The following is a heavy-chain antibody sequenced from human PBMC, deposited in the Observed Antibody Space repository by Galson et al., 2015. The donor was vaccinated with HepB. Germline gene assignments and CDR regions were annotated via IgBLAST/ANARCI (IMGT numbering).Heavy chain of an antibody. CDR3: AREVRGVIDF. CDR2: IWYDGSNE. V-gene: IGHV3-33*08. J-gene: IGHJ4*02. CDR1: GFTVSSYG. D-gene: IGHD3-10*01. Sequence: SLRLSCAVSGFTVSSYGMHWVRQAPGKGLAWVAFIWYDGSNEFYRDSVQGRVAISRDSSKNALFLQMNSLRAEDTALYYCAREVRGVIDFWGQGTLVTVSS.